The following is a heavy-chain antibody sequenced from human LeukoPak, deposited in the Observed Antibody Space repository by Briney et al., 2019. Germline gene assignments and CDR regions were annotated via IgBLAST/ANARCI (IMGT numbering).Heavy chain of an antibody. J-gene: IGHJ4*02. CDR1: GFTFSSFW. V-gene: IGHV3-7*01. CDR3: SRITTNGYFEY. D-gene: IGHD1-1*01. CDR2: IRWDDER. Sequence: GGSLRLSCSASGFTFSSFWMGGVRQAPGKGPEWVASIRWDDERHHVDSVTGRFSVSRDNAKNSLYLQMNSLRAEDTAVYFCSRITTNGYFEYWGQGALVTVSS.